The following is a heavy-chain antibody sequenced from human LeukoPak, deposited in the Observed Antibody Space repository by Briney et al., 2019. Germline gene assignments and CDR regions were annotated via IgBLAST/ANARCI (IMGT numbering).Heavy chain of an antibody. CDR2: IYSSGGT. V-gene: IGHV4-61*02. D-gene: IGHD3-22*01. Sequence: SQTLSLTCTVSGGSISSGSYYWNWIRQPAGKGLEWVGRIYSSGGTDFTPPLKSRGTISVDTSKNQFSLKLSSVTAADTAVYYCAREDYYDSSGYYPFDVWGQGILVTVSS. J-gene: IGHJ4*02. CDR1: GGSISSGSYY. CDR3: AREDYYDSSGYYPFDV.